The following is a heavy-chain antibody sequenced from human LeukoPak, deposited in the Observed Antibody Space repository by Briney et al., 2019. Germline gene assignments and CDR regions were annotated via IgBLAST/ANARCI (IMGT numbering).Heavy chain of an antibody. CDR2: ICGIGGNT. V-gene: IGHV3-23*01. J-gene: IGHJ4*02. CDR3: PKKSSSGYFN. Sequence: GGSLRLSCAAAGFTFSSYAMSWVRQAPGKGLGWVSTICGIGGNTYYADSVKGRFTISRDNFKNTLYLEMNSLRAVDTAIYYCPKKSSSGYFNWGQGTLVSVSS. CDR1: GFTFSSYA. D-gene: IGHD3-22*01.